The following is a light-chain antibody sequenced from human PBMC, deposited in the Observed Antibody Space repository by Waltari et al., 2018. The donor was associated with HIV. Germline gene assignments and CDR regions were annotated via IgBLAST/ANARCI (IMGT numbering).Light chain of an antibody. CDR1: SGSVSTSYY. CDR3: ILYMGSGISV. Sequence: QTVVTQEPSLSVSPGGTVTLTCGLTSGSVSTSYYPSWYQQTPGQTPRTLIPSTNTRSSGVPDRFSGSILGNKAALTITGAQADDDSDYYCILYMGSGISVFGGGTKLTVL. CDR2: STN. J-gene: IGLJ3*02. V-gene: IGLV8-61*01.